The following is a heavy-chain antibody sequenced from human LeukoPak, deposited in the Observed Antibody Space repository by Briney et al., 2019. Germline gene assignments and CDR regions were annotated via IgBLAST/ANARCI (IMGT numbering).Heavy chain of an antibody. Sequence: GGSLRLSCAASGFTFNNYGMHWVRQAPGKGLEWVAVISYDGRNIHYPDSVKGRFTISRDISTDTLWLQMDSLRTEDTAVYYCAKGPLRGTAAAIDYWGQGTLVTVSS. D-gene: IGHD2-2*01. V-gene: IGHV3-30*18. CDR3: AKGPLRGTAAAIDY. J-gene: IGHJ4*02. CDR1: GFTFNNYG. CDR2: ISYDGRNI.